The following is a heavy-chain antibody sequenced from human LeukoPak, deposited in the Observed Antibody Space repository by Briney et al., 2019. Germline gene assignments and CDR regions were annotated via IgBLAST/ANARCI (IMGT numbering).Heavy chain of an antibody. V-gene: IGHV4-59*08. J-gene: IGHJ6*02. CDR1: GGSISSYY. CDR3: ARHVFLGGYGMDV. CDR2: IYYSGST. Sequence: SETLSLTCAVYGGSISSYYWSWIRQPPGKGLEWIGYIYYSGSTNYNPSLKSRVTISVDMSKNQFSLKLSSVTAADTAVYYCARHVFLGGYGMDVWGQGTTVTVSS.